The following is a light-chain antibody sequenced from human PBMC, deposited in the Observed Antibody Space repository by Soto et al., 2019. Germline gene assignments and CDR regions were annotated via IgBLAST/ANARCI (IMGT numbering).Light chain of an antibody. V-gene: IGLV2-14*01. J-gene: IGLJ1*01. CDR1: SSDVGAYNY. Sequence: ALTQPASVSGSPGQSITISCTGTSSDVGAYNYVSWYQQYPGKAPKVIIFEVRKRPSGVSNRFSGSKSGDTASLTISGLQAEDEADYYCSSYRSSTTFVFGTGTKVTVL. CDR2: EVR. CDR3: SSYRSSTTFV.